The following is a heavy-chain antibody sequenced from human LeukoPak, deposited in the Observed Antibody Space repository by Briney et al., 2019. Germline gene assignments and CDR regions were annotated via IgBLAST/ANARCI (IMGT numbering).Heavy chain of an antibody. J-gene: IGHJ4*02. CDR1: GFTFDDYG. CDR3: ARLWWADY. CDR2: INWTGGRT. D-gene: IGHD2-8*02. V-gene: IGHV3-20*04. Sequence: PGGSLRLSCAASGFTFDDYGMSWVRQAPGRGLEWVSGINWTGGRTGYAGSVKGRFTISRDNAKNSLYLQMNSQRAEDTALDYCARLWWADYWGQGTLVTVSS.